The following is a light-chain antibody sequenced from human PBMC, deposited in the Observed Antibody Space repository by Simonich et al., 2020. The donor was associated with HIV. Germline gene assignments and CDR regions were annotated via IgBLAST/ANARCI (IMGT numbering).Light chain of an antibody. CDR1: QDINNY. CDR3: QHYNSYPYT. V-gene: IGKV1-33*01. CDR2: DAS. J-gene: IGKJ2*01. Sequence: DIQMTQSPSSLSASVGDRVTITCQASQDINNYLNWYQQKPGKAPKVLIHDASNLETGGPSRFSGSGSGTEFTLTISSLQPDDFATYYCQHYNSYPYTFGQGTKLDIK.